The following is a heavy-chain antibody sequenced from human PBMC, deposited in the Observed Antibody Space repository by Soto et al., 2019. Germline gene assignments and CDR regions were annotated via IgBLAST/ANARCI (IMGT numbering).Heavy chain of an antibody. CDR2: IYYSGST. D-gene: IGHD6-13*01. Sequence: SETLSLTCTVSGGSISSSSYYWGWIRQPPGKGLEWIGSIYYSGSTYYNPSLKSRVTISVDTSKNQFSLKLSSVTAADTAVYYCARHTDAYSSSWPEILDYWGQGTLVTVSS. J-gene: IGHJ4*02. CDR1: GGSISSSSYY. V-gene: IGHV4-39*01. CDR3: ARHTDAYSSSWPEILDY.